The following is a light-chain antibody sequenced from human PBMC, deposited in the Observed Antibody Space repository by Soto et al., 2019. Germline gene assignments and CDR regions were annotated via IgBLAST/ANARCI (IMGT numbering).Light chain of an antibody. J-gene: IGKJ2*01. CDR1: QSVSSSY. CDR2: GAS. V-gene: IGKV3-20*01. Sequence: EIVLTQSPGTLSLSPGERATLSCRASQSVSSSYLAWYQQKPGQAPRLLIYGASSRATGVPDRFSGSGSGTDFPLTISRLEPADFAVYYCQQYTTSPPAYTFGQGTKLEIK. CDR3: QQYTTSPPAYT.